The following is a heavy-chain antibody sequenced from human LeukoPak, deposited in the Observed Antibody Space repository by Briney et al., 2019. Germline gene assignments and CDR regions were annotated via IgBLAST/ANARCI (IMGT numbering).Heavy chain of an antibody. D-gene: IGHD4-17*01. CDR1: GGTFSSYA. Sequence: GASVKVSCKASGGTFSSYAISWVRQAPGQGLEWMGGIIPIFGTANYAQKFQGRVTITADESTSTAYMELSSLRSEDTAVYYCARRDHDYGDYSPAAFYDYWGQGTLVTVSS. CDR3: ARRDHDYGDYSPAAFYDY. V-gene: IGHV1-69*13. J-gene: IGHJ4*02. CDR2: IIPIFGTA.